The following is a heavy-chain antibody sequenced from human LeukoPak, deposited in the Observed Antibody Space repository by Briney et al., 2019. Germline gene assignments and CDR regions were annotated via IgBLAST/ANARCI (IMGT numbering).Heavy chain of an antibody. D-gene: IGHD1-7*01. V-gene: IGHV3-30*01. CDR1: GFTFSSYA. CDR2: ISYDGSNK. CDR3: ARDGGSTGWNYGYYYYMDV. Sequence: PGRSLRLSCAASGFTFSSYAMHWVRQAPGKGLEWVAVISYDGSNKYYADSVKGRFTISRDNSKNTLDLQMNSLRAEDTAVYYCARDGGSTGWNYGYYYYMDVWGKGTTVTVSS. J-gene: IGHJ6*03.